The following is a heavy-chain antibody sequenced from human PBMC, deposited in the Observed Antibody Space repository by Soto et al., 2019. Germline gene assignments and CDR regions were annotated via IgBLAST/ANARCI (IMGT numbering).Heavy chain of an antibody. Sequence: GESLKISCQGSGYSFTSYWIGWVRQMPGKGLEWMGIIYPGDSDTRYSPSFQGQVTISADKSISTAYLQWSSLKDSDTAMYYCASLYCSGGSCHHYWGQGTLVTVSS. CDR2: IYPGDSDT. CDR3: ASLYCSGGSCHHY. V-gene: IGHV5-51*01. CDR1: GYSFTSYW. J-gene: IGHJ4*02. D-gene: IGHD2-15*01.